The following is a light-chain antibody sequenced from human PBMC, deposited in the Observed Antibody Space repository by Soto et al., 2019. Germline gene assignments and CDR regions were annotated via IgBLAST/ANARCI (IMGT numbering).Light chain of an antibody. CDR1: QSVSTRS. Sequence: EIVLTQSPGTLSLSPGERATLSCRASQSVSTRSLAWYQQKPGQAPRLLISGASSRAADIPDRFSGSGSGTDFTLTINRLEPEDFAVYYCQDYGSSAWTFGQGTKVDIK. CDR3: QDYGSSAWT. V-gene: IGKV3-20*01. CDR2: GAS. J-gene: IGKJ1*01.